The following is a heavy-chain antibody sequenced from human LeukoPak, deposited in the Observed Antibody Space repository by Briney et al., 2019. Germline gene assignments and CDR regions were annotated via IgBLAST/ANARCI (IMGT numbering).Heavy chain of an antibody. J-gene: IGHJ3*02. CDR2: IYRGGST. CDR3: AKESHITMVRGGYGAFDI. Sequence: GGSLRLSCAASGFTVSSHYMSWVRQAPGKGLEWVSVIYRGGSTYYADSVKGRFTISRDNSKNTLYLQMNSLRAEDTAVYYCAKESHITMVRGGYGAFDIWGQGTMVTVSS. V-gene: IGHV3-53*05. D-gene: IGHD3-10*01. CDR1: GFTVSSHY.